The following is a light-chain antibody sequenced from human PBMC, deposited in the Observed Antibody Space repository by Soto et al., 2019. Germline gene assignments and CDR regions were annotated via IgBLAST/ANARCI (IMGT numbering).Light chain of an antibody. V-gene: IGKV4-1*01. J-gene: IGKJ5*01. CDR2: WAS. CDR3: QQRSNWPSIT. CDR1: QSVLYSSSNNNY. Sequence: IVMTQSPDSLAVSLGERATINCKSSQSVLYSSSNNNYLAWYQQKPGQPPKLLIYWASTRESGVPDRFSGSGSGTEFTLTISSLQSEDFAVYYCQQRSNWPSITFGQGTRLEI.